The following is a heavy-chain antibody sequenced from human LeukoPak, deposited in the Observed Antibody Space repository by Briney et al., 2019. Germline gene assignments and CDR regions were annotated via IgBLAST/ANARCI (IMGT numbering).Heavy chain of an antibody. CDR2: ISSRDRTT. D-gene: IGHD5-24*01. CDR3: ARGDGYNSYYFDY. Sequence: GGSLRLSCAASGFTFSDYEINWVRQAPGKGLEWVSYISSRDRTTYYADSVKGRFTISRDNSKNTLYLQMNSLRAEDTAVYYCARGDGYNSYYFDYWGQGTLVTVSS. J-gene: IGHJ4*02. CDR1: GFTFSDYE. V-gene: IGHV3-48*03.